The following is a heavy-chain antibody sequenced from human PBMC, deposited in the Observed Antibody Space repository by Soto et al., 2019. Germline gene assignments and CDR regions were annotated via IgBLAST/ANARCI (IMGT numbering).Heavy chain of an antibody. CDR3: AREWSAYGF. J-gene: IGHJ4*02. Sequence: PSETLSLTCSVSGDSISAYYWSWIRQPPGKGLEWIGFIYHTGATDYNPSLKSRVTISIDTSQSQLSLRVSSVTPADTAVYYCAREWSAYGFWGQGILVTVSS. CDR1: GDSISAYY. D-gene: IGHD3-3*01. CDR2: IYHTGAT. V-gene: IGHV4-59*01.